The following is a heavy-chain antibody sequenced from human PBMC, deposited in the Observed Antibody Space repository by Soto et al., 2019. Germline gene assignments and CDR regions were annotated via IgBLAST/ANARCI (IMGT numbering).Heavy chain of an antibody. D-gene: IGHD3-16*02. V-gene: IGHV4-59*01. CDR2: IYYSGST. J-gene: IGHJ6*03. Sequence: SETLSLTCTVSGGSISSYHWSWIRQPPGKGLEWIGYIYYSGSTNYNPSLKSRVTISVDTSKNQFSLKLSSVTAADTSVYYCARSLRQYYYYYYMDVWGKGTTVTVSS. CDR3: ARSLRQYYYYYYMDV. CDR1: GGSISSYH.